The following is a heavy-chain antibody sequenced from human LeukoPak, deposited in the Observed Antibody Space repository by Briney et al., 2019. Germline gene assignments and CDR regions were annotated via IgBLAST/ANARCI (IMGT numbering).Heavy chain of an antibody. Sequence: PGGSLRLSCAASGFTFSDYSMNWVRQAPGKGLEWVSSISSSSSYIFYADSVRGRFSISRDNAKNSLYLQMNSLRAEDTAVYYCARGLPGHTSALGYWGQGTLVTVSS. CDR1: GFTFSDYS. J-gene: IGHJ4*02. V-gene: IGHV3-21*01. D-gene: IGHD6-25*01. CDR3: ARGLPGHTSALGY. CDR2: ISSSSSYI.